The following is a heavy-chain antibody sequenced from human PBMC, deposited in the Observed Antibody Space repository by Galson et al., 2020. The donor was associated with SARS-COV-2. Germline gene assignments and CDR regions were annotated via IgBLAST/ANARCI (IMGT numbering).Heavy chain of an antibody. CDR1: GGSISSGNYY. Sequence: SETLSLTCTVSGGSISSGNYYWSWIRQPAGKGLEWIGRIYKSGNTNYNPSLWSQVTISVDTSKNQFSLKLRSVTAADTAVYYCARPSGSYEAFEYWGQGTLVTVSS. V-gene: IGHV4-61*02. CDR3: ARPSGSYEAFEY. CDR2: IYKSGNT. J-gene: IGHJ4*02. D-gene: IGHD3-10*01.